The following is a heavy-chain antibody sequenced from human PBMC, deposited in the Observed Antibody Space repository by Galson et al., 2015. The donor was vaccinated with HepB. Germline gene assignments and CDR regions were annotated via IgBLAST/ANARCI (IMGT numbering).Heavy chain of an antibody. V-gene: IGHV5-51*01. CDR2: IYPADSDV. Sequence: QSGAEVKKPGESLRISCKGSGYSFTTHWIGWVRQMPGKGLEWMGLIYPADSDVRYSPSFQGQVTISADKSISTAYLQWNSLKASDSAIYYCARPDIDTGSAAYWGQGTLVTVSS. CDR3: ARPDIDTGSAAY. CDR1: GYSFTTHW. D-gene: IGHD6-25*01. J-gene: IGHJ4*02.